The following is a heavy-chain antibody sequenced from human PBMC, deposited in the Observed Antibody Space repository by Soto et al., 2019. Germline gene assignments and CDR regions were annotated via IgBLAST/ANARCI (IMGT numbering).Heavy chain of an antibody. J-gene: IGHJ5*02. D-gene: IGHD3-16*02. Sequence: SETLSLTCTVSGDSITNSNYYWGWFRQPPGKGLEWIVSIYYIGSTYYNPSLKSRVTISVDTSNNQFSLNLNSVTASDTAVYYCAGRNSLASVSLNFRELSNYKWIDPWGPGTLVTVSS. CDR3: AGRNSLASVSLNFRELSNYKWIDP. V-gene: IGHV4-39*01. CDR2: IYYIGST. CDR1: GDSITNSNYY.